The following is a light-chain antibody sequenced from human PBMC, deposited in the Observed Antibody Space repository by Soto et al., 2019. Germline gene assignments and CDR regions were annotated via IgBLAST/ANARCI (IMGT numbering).Light chain of an antibody. CDR1: QSVSSN. V-gene: IGKV3-20*01. CDR2: GAS. Sequence: EMVMTQSPATLSVSPGERATLSCRASQSVSSNLAWYQQKPGQAPRLLIYGASNRATGIPDRFSGSGSGTDFTLTISRLEPEDFAVYYCQQYGSSPRTFGQGTKVDTK. CDR3: QQYGSSPRT. J-gene: IGKJ1*01.